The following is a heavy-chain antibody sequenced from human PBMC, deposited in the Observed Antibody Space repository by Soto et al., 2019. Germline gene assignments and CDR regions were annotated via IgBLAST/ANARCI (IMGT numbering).Heavy chain of an antibody. CDR3: AREQAADYDSSGYYFLYYGMDV. CDR1: GFTVSSNY. V-gene: IGHV3-53*01. Sequence: GSLRLSCAASGFTVSSNYMSWVRQAPGKGLEWVSVIYSGGSTYYADSVKGRFTISRDNSKNTLYLQMNSLRAEDTAVYYCAREQAADYDSSGYYFLYYGMDVWGQGTTVTVSS. CDR2: IYSGGST. J-gene: IGHJ6*02. D-gene: IGHD3-22*01.